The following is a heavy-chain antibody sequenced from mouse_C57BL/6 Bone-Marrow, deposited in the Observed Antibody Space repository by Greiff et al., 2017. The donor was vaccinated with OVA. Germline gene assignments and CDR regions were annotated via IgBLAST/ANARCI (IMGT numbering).Heavy chain of an antibody. V-gene: IGHV5-17*01. J-gene: IGHJ3*01. D-gene: IGHD2-3*01. CDR3: ARGAYDGYSIWFAY. CDR1: GFTFSDYG. CDR2: ISSGSSTI. Sequence: EVKVEESGGGLVKPGGSLKLSCAASGFTFSDYGMHWVRQAPEKGLEWVAYISSGSSTIYYADTVKGRFTISRDNAKNTLFLQMTSLRSEDTAMYYCARGAYDGYSIWFAYWGQGTLVTVSA.